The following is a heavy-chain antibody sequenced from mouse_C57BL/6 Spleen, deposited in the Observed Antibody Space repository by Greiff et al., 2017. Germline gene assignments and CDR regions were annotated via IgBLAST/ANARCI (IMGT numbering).Heavy chain of an antibody. CDR3: ARRVAGYDDGFAY. J-gene: IGHJ3*01. D-gene: IGHD2-2*01. CDR2: IDPSDSYT. Sequence: QVQLQQSGAELVMPGASVKLSCKASGYTFPSYWMHWVKKRPGQGLEWIGEIDPSDSYTNYNQKFKGNSTLTVDKSSSTAYMQLSSLTSEDSAVYYCARRVAGYDDGFAYWGQGTLVTVSA. CDR1: GYTFPSYW. V-gene: IGHV1-69*01.